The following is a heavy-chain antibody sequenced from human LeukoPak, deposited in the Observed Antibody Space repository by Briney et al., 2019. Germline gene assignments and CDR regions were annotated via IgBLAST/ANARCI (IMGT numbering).Heavy chain of an antibody. D-gene: IGHD5-12*01. CDR3: ARHSRGYDSEFGY. V-gene: IGHV4-59*08. Sequence: PSETLSLTCTVSGDSIITHYWSWIRQPPGKGLEWIGYMYYSGSTNYNPSLKSRVTISVDKSRNQFSLTLSSVTAADTAVYYCARHSRGYDSEFGYWGQGTLVTVSS. CDR1: GDSIITHY. J-gene: IGHJ4*02. CDR2: MYYSGST.